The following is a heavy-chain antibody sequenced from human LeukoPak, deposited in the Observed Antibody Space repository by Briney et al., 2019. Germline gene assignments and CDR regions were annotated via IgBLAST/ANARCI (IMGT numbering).Heavy chain of an antibody. J-gene: IGHJ5*02. D-gene: IGHD6-19*01. Sequence: ASVKVSCKASGYTFTGYYMHWVRQAPGQGLEWMGWINPNSGGTNYAQKFQGRVTMTRDTSISTAYMELSRLRSDDTAVYYCARDYFSSGIPNWFDPWGQGTLVTVSS. CDR2: INPNSGGT. CDR1: GYTFTGYY. CDR3: ARDYFSSGIPNWFDP. V-gene: IGHV1-2*02.